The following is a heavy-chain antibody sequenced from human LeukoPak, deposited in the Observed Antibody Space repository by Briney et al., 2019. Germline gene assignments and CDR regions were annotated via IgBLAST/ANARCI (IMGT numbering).Heavy chain of an antibody. CDR3: GRGATGGYYYYYYMDL. J-gene: IGHJ6*03. Sequence: PSETLCLTCIAPGCTISSSNYYWAWIGQSPGQGLEWIVTFSSGGNSYDNPSLRSSITISVDTTKNQFPLKLSSVTAAATALYYCGRGATGGYYYYYYMDLWGKGTTVTVSS. D-gene: IGHD5-12*01. CDR2: FSSGGNS. CDR1: GCTISSSNYY. V-gene: IGHV4-39*06.